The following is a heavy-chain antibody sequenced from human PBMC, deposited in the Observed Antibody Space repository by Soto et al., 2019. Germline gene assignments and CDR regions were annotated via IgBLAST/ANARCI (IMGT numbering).Heavy chain of an antibody. J-gene: IGHJ6*03. Sequence: ASVKVSCKASGYTFTSYDINWVRQATGQGLEWMGWMNPNSGNTGYAQKFQGRVTMTRNTSISTAYMELSSLRSEDTAVYYCASSLGYCSGGSCYLHSLYMDVWGKGTTVPSP. V-gene: IGHV1-8*01. D-gene: IGHD2-15*01. CDR1: GYTFTSYD. CDR3: ASSLGYCSGGSCYLHSLYMDV. CDR2: MNPNSGNT.